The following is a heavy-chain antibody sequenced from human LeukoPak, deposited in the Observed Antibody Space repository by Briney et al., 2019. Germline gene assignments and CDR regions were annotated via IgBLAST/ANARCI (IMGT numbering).Heavy chain of an antibody. V-gene: IGHV6-1*01. Sequence: SQTLSLTCAISGDSVSSNSAAWNWIRQSPSRGLEWLGRTYYRSKWYNDYAVSVKSRITINPDTSKNQFSLQLNSVTPEDTAVYYCARDPRGYCSSTSCYDRPEHYYYGMDVWGQGTTVTVSS. J-gene: IGHJ6*02. CDR1: GDSVSSNSAA. CDR2: TYYRSKWYN. CDR3: ARDPRGYCSSTSCYDRPEHYYYGMDV. D-gene: IGHD2-2*01.